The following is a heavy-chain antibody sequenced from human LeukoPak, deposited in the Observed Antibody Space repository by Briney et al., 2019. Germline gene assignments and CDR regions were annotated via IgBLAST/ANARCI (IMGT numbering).Heavy chain of an antibody. V-gene: IGHV1-69*13. CDR2: IIPIFGTA. CDR3: TRNTAGARFFQR. J-gene: IGHJ1*01. CDR1: GGTFISYA. D-gene: IGHD3-3*01. Sequence: GASVKVSCKASGGTFISYAISWVRQAPGQGLEWMGGIIPIFGTANYAQRFQGRVTITADESTSTAYMELSSLRSEDTAVYYCTRNTAGARFFQRWGQGTLVTVSS.